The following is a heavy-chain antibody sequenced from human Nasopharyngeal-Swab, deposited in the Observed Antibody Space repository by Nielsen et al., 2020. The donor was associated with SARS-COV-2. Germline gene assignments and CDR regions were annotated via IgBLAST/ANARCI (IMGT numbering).Heavy chain of an antibody. Sequence: GESLKISCAAFEFTFSSYSMNWVRQAPGKGLEWISYISTTGCTTFYADSVTGRFTISRHDAKSSVYLHMNSLRADDPAVYYCAREVGAGFLDHWGQGTLVTVSS. J-gene: IGHJ4*02. CDR2: ISTTGCTT. CDR1: EFTFSSYS. D-gene: IGHD6-19*01. CDR3: AREVGAGFLDH. V-gene: IGHV3-48*04.